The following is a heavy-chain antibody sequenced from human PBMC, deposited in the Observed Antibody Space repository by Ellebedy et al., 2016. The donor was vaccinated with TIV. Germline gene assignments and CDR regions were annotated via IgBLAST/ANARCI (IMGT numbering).Heavy chain of an antibody. CDR2: IYPGDSDT. D-gene: IGHD3-10*01. V-gene: IGHV5-51*01. J-gene: IGHJ4*02. CDR3: ARHEGIGEFVDY. Sequence: GGSLRLXXKGSGYSFTSYCIGWVRQMPGKGLEWMGIIYPGDSDTRYSPSFQGQVTISADKSISTAYLQWSSLKASDTAMYYCARHEGIGEFVDYWGQGTLVTVSS. CDR1: GYSFTSYC.